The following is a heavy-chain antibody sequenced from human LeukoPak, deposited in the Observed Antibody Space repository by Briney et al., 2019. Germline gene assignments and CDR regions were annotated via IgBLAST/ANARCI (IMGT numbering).Heavy chain of an antibody. CDR1: GFTFSSYS. Sequence: GGSLRLSSAASGFTFSSYSMNWVRQAPGKGLEWVSYISSSSSTIYYADSVKGRFTISRDNAKNSLYLQMNSLRAEDTAVYYCAREYYDSSGHNSWGQGTLVTVSS. CDR2: ISSSSSTI. V-gene: IGHV3-48*01. J-gene: IGHJ4*02. D-gene: IGHD3-22*01. CDR3: AREYYDSSGHNS.